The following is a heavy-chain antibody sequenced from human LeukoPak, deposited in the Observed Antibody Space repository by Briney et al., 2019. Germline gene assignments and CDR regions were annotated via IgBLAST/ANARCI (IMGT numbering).Heavy chain of an antibody. CDR1: GYTFTGYF. V-gene: IGHV1-2*02. D-gene: IGHD6-13*01. CDR3: ARTLAGISRGAFDY. CDR2: INPNSGGT. J-gene: IGHJ4*02. Sequence: GSVKASCKPSGYTFTGYFMHWVRQAPGQWLEWMGWINPNSGGTNYAQKFQGRVTMTRDTSISTAYMELSRLRSDDTAVYYCARTLAGISRGAFDYWGQGTLVTVSS.